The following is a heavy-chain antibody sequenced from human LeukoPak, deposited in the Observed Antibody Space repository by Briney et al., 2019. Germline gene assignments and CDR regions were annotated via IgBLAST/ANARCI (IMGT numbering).Heavy chain of an antibody. Sequence: GASVTVSCKASGYTFTIYGISWVRQAPGQGLGWMGWISAYNGNTNYAQKLQGRVTMTTDTSTSTAYMELRSLRSDDTAVYYCARHSTRNYFDYWGQGTLVTVSS. CDR1: GYTFTIYG. J-gene: IGHJ4*02. D-gene: IGHD2-2*01. CDR3: ARHSTRNYFDY. V-gene: IGHV1-18*01. CDR2: ISAYNGNT.